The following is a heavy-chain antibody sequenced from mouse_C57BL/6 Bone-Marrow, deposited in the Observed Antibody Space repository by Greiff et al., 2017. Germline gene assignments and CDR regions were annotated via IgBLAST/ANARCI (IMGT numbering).Heavy chain of an antibody. V-gene: IGHV1-64*01. CDR1: GYTFTSYW. CDR2: IHPNSGST. Sequence: QVQLQQPGAELVKPGASVKLSCKASGYTFTSYWMNWVKQRPGQGLEWIGMIHPNSGSTNYNEKFKSKATLTVDKSSSTAYMQLSSLTSEDSAVYYCAFDYPYAMDYWGQGTSVTVSS. CDR3: AFDYPYAMDY. D-gene: IGHD2-4*01. J-gene: IGHJ4*01.